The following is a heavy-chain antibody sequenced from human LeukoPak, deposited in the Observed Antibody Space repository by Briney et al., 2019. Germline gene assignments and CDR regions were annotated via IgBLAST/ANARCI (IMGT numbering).Heavy chain of an antibody. J-gene: IGHJ5*02. CDR2: INPNGGGT. CDR3: ARARGEVVPAAEGFDP. CDR1: GYTFTAYY. V-gene: IGHV1-2*02. D-gene: IGHD2-2*01. Sequence: ASXXXXXKASGYTFTAYYMHWVRQAPGQGLEWMGWINPNGGGTNYAQKFQGRVTMTRDTSISTAYMELNRLRSDDTAVYYCARARGEVVPAAEGFDPWGQGTLVTVSS.